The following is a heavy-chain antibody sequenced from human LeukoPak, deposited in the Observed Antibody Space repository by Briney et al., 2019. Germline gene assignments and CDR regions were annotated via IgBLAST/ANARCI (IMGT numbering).Heavy chain of an antibody. V-gene: IGHV3-48*02. CDR3: ARERSGSYRFDY. CDR1: GFTFSSYS. J-gene: IGHJ4*02. CDR2: ISSSSTTI. D-gene: IGHD1-26*01. Sequence: PGGSLRLSCAASGFTFSSYSMNWVRQAPGKGLEWVSYISSSSTTIYYADSVKGRFTISRDNAQNSLYLQMNSLRDEDTAVYYCARERSGSYRFDYWGQGTLVTVSS.